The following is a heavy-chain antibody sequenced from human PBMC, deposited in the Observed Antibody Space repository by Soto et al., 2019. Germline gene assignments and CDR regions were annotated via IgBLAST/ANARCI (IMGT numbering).Heavy chain of an antibody. CDR1: GFTFSSYA. Sequence: EVQLLESGGGLVQPGGSLRLSCAASGFTFSSYAMSWVRQAPGKGLEWVSAISGSGGSTYYADSVKGRFTISRDNSKNTLYLQMNSLRAEDTAVYYCASLPGTRVYYYYYGMDVWGQGTTVTVSS. CDR2: ISGSGGST. V-gene: IGHV3-23*01. CDR3: ASLPGTRVYYYYYGMDV. D-gene: IGHD6-13*01. J-gene: IGHJ6*02.